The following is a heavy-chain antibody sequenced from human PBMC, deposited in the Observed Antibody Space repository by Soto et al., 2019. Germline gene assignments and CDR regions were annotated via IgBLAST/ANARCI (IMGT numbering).Heavy chain of an antibody. CDR1: GFTFSSYG. D-gene: IGHD3-16*01. CDR3: AKDGGDGRNY. V-gene: IGHV3-30*18. J-gene: IGHJ4*02. CDR2: ISYDGSNK. Sequence: QVQLVESGGGVVQPGRSLRLSCPASGFTFSSYGMHWVRQAPGKGLEWVAVISYDGSNKYYADSVKGRFTISRDNSKNTLYLQMNSLRAEDTAVYYCAKDGGDGRNYWGQGTLVTVSS.